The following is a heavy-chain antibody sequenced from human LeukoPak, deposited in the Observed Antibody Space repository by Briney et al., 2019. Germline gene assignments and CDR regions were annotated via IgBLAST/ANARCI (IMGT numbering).Heavy chain of an antibody. V-gene: IGHV3-23*01. CDR2: ISGSGGST. CDR3: AKEVRCFDWLLYTLLFDY. Sequence: GGSLRLSCAASGFTFSSYAMSWVRQAPGKGLEWVSAISGSGGSTYYADSVKGRFTISRDNSKNTLYLQMNSLRAEDTAVYYCAKEVRCFDWLLYTLLFDYWGQGTLVTVSS. CDR1: GFTFSSYA. J-gene: IGHJ4*02. D-gene: IGHD3-9*01.